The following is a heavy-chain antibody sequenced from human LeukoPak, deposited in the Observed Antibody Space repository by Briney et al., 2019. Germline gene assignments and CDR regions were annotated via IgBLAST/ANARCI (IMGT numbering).Heavy chain of an antibody. Sequence: SVKVSCKASGGTFSSYAISWVRQAPGQGLEWMGGIIPIFGTTNYAQKFQGRVTVTADASTSTVYMELSSLRPEDTAVYFCARGGAYSGTTADYWGQGTLVTVSS. D-gene: IGHD1-26*01. V-gene: IGHV1-69*13. CDR1: GGTFSSYA. CDR3: ARGGAYSGTTADY. CDR2: IIPIFGTT. J-gene: IGHJ4*02.